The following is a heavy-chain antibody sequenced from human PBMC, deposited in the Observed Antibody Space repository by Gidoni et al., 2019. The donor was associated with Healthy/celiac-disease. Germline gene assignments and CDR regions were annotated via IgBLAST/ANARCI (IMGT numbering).Heavy chain of an antibody. V-gene: IGHV3-13*04. Sequence: EVQLVESGGGLVQPGGSLRLSCAASGFTFSSYDMHWVRQATGKGLEWVSAIGTAGDTYYPGSVKGRFTISRENAKNSLYLQMNSLRAGDTAVYYCARGSPEGYFDYWGQGTLVTVSS. CDR2: IGTAGDT. J-gene: IGHJ4*02. CDR1: GFTFSSYD. CDR3: ARGSPEGYFDY.